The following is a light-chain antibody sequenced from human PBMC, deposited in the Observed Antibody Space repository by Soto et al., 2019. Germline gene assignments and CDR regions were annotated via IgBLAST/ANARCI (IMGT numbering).Light chain of an antibody. J-gene: IGKJ1*01. CDR2: GAT. CDR3: QQYSDRPT. Sequence: EIVMTQYPASLSVSPGERATLSCRASQSVRSNLAWLQQRPGQAPRLLMYGATTRATGCPARFSGSGFGTEFTLTISSLQSEDFAVYYCQQYSDRPTFGQGTKVEFK. V-gene: IGKV3-15*01. CDR1: QSVRSN.